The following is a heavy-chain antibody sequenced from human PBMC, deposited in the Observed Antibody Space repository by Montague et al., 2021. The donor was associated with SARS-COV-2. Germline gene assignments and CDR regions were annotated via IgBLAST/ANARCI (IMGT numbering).Heavy chain of an antibody. D-gene: IGHD4/OR15-4a*01. Sequence: SETLSLTCSVSGGSITTYYWSWVRQPAGKGLEWIGRLSTCGSTNYNPSLKSRVTMSLDTSKNQVSLKLSSVTAADTAVYYCARDASSANSPANNWFDSWGQGTLVTVSS. V-gene: IGHV4-4*07. CDR3: ARDASSANSPANNWFDS. CDR1: GGSITTYY. J-gene: IGHJ5*01. CDR2: LSTCGST.